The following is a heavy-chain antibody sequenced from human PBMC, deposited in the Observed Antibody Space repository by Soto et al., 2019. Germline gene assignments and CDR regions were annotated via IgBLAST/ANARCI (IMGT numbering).Heavy chain of an antibody. V-gene: IGHV5-51*01. J-gene: IGHJ6*02. CDR3: ARSAIVITWGGAFGMDV. CDR1: GYSFTSYW. D-gene: IGHD3-16*01. CDR2: IYPGDSDT. Sequence: GESLKISCKGSGYSFTSYWIGWVRQMPGKGLEWMGIIYPGDSDTRYSPSFQGQVTISADKSISTAYLQWSSLKASDTAMYYCARSAIVITWGGAFGMDVWGQGTTVTVSS.